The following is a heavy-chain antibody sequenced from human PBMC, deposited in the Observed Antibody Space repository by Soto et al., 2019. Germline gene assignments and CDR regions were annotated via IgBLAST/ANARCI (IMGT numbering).Heavy chain of an antibody. CDR2: INSDGSST. Sequence: EVQLVESGGGLVQPGGSLRLSCAASGFTFRSYWMHWVRQAPGKGLVWVSRINSDGSSTNYADSVKGRFTISRDNAKNTLHLQMNSLRTEDTAVYYCARDETQTFRSFVHYYGVDVWDQGTTVTVSS. D-gene: IGHD3-10*01. J-gene: IGHJ6*02. CDR3: ARDETQTFRSFVHYYGVDV. V-gene: IGHV3-74*01. CDR1: GFTFRSYW.